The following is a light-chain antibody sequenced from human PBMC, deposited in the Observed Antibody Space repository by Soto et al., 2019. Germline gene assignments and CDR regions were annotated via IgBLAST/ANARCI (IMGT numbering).Light chain of an antibody. CDR1: SSNIGSNS. CDR3: ATWDDSLNAFL. Sequence: QSVLSQPPSASGPPGQRVTLSCSGSSSNIGSNSVNWYQQLPGTAPKLLIHNNDQRPSGVPDRLSGSKSGTSASLAITGLQSEDEADYDCATWDDSLNAFLFGGGTKLTVL. V-gene: IGLV1-44*01. CDR2: NND. J-gene: IGLJ2*01.